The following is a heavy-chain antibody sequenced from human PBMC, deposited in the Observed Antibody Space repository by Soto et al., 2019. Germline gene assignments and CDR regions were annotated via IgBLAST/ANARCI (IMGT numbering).Heavy chain of an antibody. J-gene: IGHJ2*01. CDR2: IIPIFGTA. CDR3: ARALAYCGGDCYYGHFDL. V-gene: IGHV1-69*12. Sequence: QVQLVQSGAEVKKPGSSVKVSCKASGGTFSSYAISWVRQAPGQGLEWMGGIIPIFGTANYAQKFQGRVTITADESTSTAYMELSSLRSEDTAVYYCARALAYCGGDCYYGHFDLWGRGTLVTVSS. CDR1: GGTFSSYA. D-gene: IGHD2-21*02.